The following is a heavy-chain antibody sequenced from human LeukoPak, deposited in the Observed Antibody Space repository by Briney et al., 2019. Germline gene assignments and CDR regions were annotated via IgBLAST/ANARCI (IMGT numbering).Heavy chain of an antibody. Sequence: GGSLRLSCAASGFTFSTYWMHWVRQAPGKGLVWVSRVGRDGSITRYADSVKGRFTISRDNAKNTLYLQMNSLRAEDTAVYYFARGGSPPEALGDTFDIWGQGTMVTVSS. CDR1: GFTFSTYW. D-gene: IGHD1-26*01. J-gene: IGHJ3*02. CDR3: ARGGSPPEALGDTFDI. V-gene: IGHV3-74*01. CDR2: VGRDGSIT.